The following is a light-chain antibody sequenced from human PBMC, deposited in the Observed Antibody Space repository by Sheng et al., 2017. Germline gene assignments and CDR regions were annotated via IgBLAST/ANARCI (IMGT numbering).Light chain of an antibody. CDR2: KVS. Sequence: DVVMTQSPLSLPVTLGQPASISCRSSQSLVHSDGNTYLNWFQQRPGQSPRRLIYKVSNRDSGVPDRFSGSGSGTDFTLRISRVEADDVGIYYCMQGTHWPPWTFGQGTKVE. CDR3: MQGTHWPPWT. V-gene: IGKV2-30*02. J-gene: IGKJ1*01. CDR1: QSLVHSDGNTY.